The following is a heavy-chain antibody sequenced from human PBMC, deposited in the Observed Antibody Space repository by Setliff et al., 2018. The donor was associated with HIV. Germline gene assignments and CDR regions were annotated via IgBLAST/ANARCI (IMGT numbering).Heavy chain of an antibody. CDR3: AHSRGSSSLLDY. D-gene: IGHD6-13*01. V-gene: IGHV2-5*02. CDR1: GFSLRTNGVG. Sequence: SGPTLVNPTQTLTLTCTFSGFSLRTNGVGVGWIRQPPGKTLEWLALIYWDNDKRYSPSLKSRLTITKDTSKNQVVLKMTNMDPVDTATYYCAHSRGSSSLLDYWGQGMLVTVSS. CDR2: IYWDNDK. J-gene: IGHJ4*02.